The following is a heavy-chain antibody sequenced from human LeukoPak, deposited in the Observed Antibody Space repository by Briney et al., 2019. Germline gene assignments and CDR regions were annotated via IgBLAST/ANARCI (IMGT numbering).Heavy chain of an antibody. CDR3: ARGSGTTLSFYYGMDV. D-gene: IGHD3-10*01. J-gene: IGHJ6*02. CDR2: ISSSSSYI. Sequence: GGSLRLSCAASGFTFSSYSMNWVRQAPGKGLEWVSSISSSSSYIYYADSVKGRFTISRDNAKNSLYLQMNSLGAEDTAVYYCARGSGTTLSFYYGMDVWGQGTTVTVSS. V-gene: IGHV3-21*01. CDR1: GFTFSSYS.